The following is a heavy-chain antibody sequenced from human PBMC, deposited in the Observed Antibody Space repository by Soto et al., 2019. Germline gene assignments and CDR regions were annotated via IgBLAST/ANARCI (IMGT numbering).Heavy chain of an antibody. Sequence: LSLTCAVSGGSISSSNWWSWVRQPPGKGLEWIGEIYHSGSTNYNPSLKSRVTISVDKSKNQFSLKLSSVTAADTAVYYCARAIAARVRYFDYWGQGTLVTVSS. CDR3: ARAIAARVRYFDY. CDR2: IYHSGST. D-gene: IGHD6-6*01. CDR1: GGSISSSNW. V-gene: IGHV4-4*02. J-gene: IGHJ4*02.